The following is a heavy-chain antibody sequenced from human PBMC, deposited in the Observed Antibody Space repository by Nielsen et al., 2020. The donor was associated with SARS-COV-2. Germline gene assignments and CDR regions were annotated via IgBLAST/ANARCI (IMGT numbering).Heavy chain of an antibody. CDR3: ARDRWQQLVPTY. CDR1: GGSISSSSSY. J-gene: IGHJ4*02. D-gene: IGHD6-13*01. Sequence: SETLSLTCTLSGGSISSSSSYWGWIRQPPGQGLEWIGHIFNTGSTTYNPSLRSRVTILVDTSKNHFSLKLTSVTAADTAVYYCARDRWQQLVPTYWGQGTLVTVSS. V-gene: IGHV4-61*03. CDR2: IFNTGST.